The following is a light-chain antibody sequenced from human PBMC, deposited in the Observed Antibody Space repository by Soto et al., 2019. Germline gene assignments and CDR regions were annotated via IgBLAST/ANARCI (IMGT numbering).Light chain of an antibody. CDR1: SSDVGGYNY. Sequence: QSVLTQPASVSGSPGQSITISCTRTSSDVGGYNYVSWYQQHPGKAPKLMIYDVSNRPSGVSNRFSGSKSGNTASLTISGLQAEDEADYYCSSYTSSNTVVFGGGTQLTVL. J-gene: IGLJ2*01. CDR2: DVS. CDR3: SSYTSSNTVV. V-gene: IGLV2-14*01.